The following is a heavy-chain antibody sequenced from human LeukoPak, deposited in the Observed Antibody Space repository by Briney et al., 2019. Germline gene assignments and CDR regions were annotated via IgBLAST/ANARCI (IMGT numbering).Heavy chain of an antibody. Sequence: GDSLKISCKGSGYRFTSYWIGWVRQMPGKGLEWMGIIYPGDSDTRYSPSFQGQVTMSADKSISTAYLQWSSLKASDTAMYFCARPGYCSSTSCYGVSAFDVWGQGTMVTVSS. J-gene: IGHJ3*01. D-gene: IGHD2-2*01. CDR2: IYPGDSDT. CDR3: ARPGYCSSTSCYGVSAFDV. CDR1: GYRFTSYW. V-gene: IGHV5-51*01.